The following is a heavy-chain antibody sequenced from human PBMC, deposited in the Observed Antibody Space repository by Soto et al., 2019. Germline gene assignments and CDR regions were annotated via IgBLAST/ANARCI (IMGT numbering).Heavy chain of an antibody. V-gene: IGHV3-23*01. CDR3: ASPLLLYDY. CDR2: ISGSGGST. J-gene: IGHJ4*02. Sequence: EVQLLESGGGLVQPGGSLRLSCAASGFTFSSYAMSWVRQAPGKGLEWVSAISGSGGSTYYADSVKGRFTISRDNYKNALYLQMNGVRAEDTAIYYCASPLLLYDYWGQGTLVTVSA. D-gene: IGHD2-15*01. CDR1: GFTFSSYA.